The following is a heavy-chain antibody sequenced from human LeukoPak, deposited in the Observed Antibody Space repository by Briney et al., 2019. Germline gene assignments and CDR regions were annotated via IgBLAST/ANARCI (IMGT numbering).Heavy chain of an antibody. Sequence: PGGSLRLSCAASGFTFSSYEMNWVRQAPGKGLEWVSYISSSGSTIYYADSVKGRFTISRDNSKNTLYLQMNSLRAEDTAVYYCAKDLVHASGRTYYYYMDVWGKGTTVTISS. CDR1: GFTFSSYE. CDR3: AKDLVHASGRTYYYYMDV. J-gene: IGHJ6*03. D-gene: IGHD3-10*01. V-gene: IGHV3-48*03. CDR2: ISSSGSTI.